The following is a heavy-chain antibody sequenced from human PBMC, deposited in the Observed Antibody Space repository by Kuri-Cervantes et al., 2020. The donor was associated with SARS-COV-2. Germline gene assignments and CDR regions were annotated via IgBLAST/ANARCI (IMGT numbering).Heavy chain of an antibody. V-gene: IGHV1-2*02. Sequence: SVNVSCKASGYTFTGYYMHWVRQAPGQGLEWMGWINPNSGGTNYEQKFQGRVTMTRDTSISTAYMELSSLRSDDTAVYYCTRDRSLITELHDAFDIWGQGTMVTVSS. J-gene: IGHJ3*02. CDR3: TRDRSLITELHDAFDI. CDR1: GYTFTGYY. CDR2: INPNSGGT. D-gene: IGHD1-20*01.